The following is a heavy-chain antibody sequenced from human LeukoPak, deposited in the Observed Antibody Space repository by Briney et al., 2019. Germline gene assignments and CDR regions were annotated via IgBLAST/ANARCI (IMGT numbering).Heavy chain of an antibody. Sequence: GGSLRLSCAASGFTFTRYEMNWVRQAPGKGLEWVSHSSSSGSTIHYADSVKGRSTFSRDNAKNSLYLQMNSLRAEDTAVYYCARGDRYDEYYFDYWGQGTLITVSS. V-gene: IGHV3-48*03. CDR1: GFTFTRYE. CDR3: ARGDRYDEYYFDY. CDR2: SSSSGSTI. D-gene: IGHD5-24*01. J-gene: IGHJ4*02.